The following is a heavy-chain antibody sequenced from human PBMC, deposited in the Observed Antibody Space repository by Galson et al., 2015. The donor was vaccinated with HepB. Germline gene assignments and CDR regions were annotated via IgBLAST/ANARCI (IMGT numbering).Heavy chain of an antibody. CDR3: ARGVYCDSSGYYIGATAIDY. CDR1: GYTFTSYY. CDR2: INPSGGST. V-gene: IGHV1-46*01. D-gene: IGHD3-22*01. Sequence: SVKVSCKASGYTFTSYYMHWVRQAPGQGLEWMGIINPSGGSTSYAQKFQGRVTMTRDTSTSTVYMELSSLRSEDTAVYYCARGVYCDSSGYYIGATAIDYWGQGTLVTVSS. J-gene: IGHJ4*02.